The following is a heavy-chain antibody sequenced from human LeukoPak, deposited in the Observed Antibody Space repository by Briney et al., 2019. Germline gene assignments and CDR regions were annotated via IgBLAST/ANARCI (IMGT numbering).Heavy chain of an antibody. CDR1: GGTFSSYA. Sequence: SVKVSFKASGGTFSSYAISWLRQAPGQGLEWLGRIIPIRGIANYAQKFQGRVTITADKSTSTAYVELSSLRSEDTAVYYCARGYSSSWYEPPFGMDVWGQGTTVTVSS. J-gene: IGHJ6*02. D-gene: IGHD6-13*01. CDR3: ARGYSSSWYEPPFGMDV. V-gene: IGHV1-69*04. CDR2: IIPIRGIA.